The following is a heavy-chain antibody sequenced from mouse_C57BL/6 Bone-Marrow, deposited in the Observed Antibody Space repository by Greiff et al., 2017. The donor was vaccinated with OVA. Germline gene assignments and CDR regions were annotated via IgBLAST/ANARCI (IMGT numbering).Heavy chain of an antibody. CDR1: GYSFTDYN. Sequence: EVKVVESGPELVKPGASVKISCKASGYSFTDYNMNWVKQSNGKSLEWIGVINPNYGTTSYNQKFKGKATLTVDQSSSTAYMQLNSLTSEDSAVYYCARTPYGYFPWFAYWGQGTLVTVSA. CDR3: ARTPYGYFPWFAY. D-gene: IGHD2-2*01. J-gene: IGHJ3*01. V-gene: IGHV1-39*01. CDR2: INPNYGTT.